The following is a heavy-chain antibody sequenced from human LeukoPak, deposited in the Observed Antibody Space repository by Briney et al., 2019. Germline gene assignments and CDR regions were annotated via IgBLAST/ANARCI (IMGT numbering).Heavy chain of an antibody. CDR3: AKIGERWLQRPFDY. CDR1: GVTFSSYG. CDR2: MGYDGSNK. Sequence: GGSLRLSCAASGVTFSSYGMHWVREAPGKGGGWGAFMGYDGSNKYDADSVTGRFTISKDNSKNTLYLQMNSLRAEDTAVYYCAKIGERWLQRPFDYGGQGTLVTVSS. V-gene: IGHV3-30*02. J-gene: IGHJ4*02. D-gene: IGHD5-24*01.